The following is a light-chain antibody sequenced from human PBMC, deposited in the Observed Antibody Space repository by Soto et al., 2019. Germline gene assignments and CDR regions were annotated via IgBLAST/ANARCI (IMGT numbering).Light chain of an antibody. CDR1: QSINSE. CDR3: PQCHNWPLT. V-gene: IGKV3-15*01. Sequence: EIVMTQSPATLSLSPGERAALSCRASQSINSELAWYQQKPGQPPRLLIYGASTRATGVPATFTGSESGSEFTITISGLQSEDFAVYYCPQCHNWPLTFGQGTRLEI. J-gene: IGKJ2*01. CDR2: GAS.